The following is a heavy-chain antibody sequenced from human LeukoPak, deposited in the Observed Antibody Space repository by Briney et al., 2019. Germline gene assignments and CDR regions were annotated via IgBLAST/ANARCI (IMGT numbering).Heavy chain of an antibody. D-gene: IGHD3-3*01. CDR3: AGNLEYDPPDV. J-gene: IGHJ6*04. CDR2: IKPSGGDT. V-gene: IGHV1-46*04. Sequence: ASVKVSCKTSGYTFTDYNLHWVRQAPGQRLEWMGIIKPSGGDTSYAQTLQGRVFMTRDTSTSTVYMELSSLKSADTAVYYCAGNLEYDPPDVWGKGTTVTVSS. CDR1: GYTFTDYN.